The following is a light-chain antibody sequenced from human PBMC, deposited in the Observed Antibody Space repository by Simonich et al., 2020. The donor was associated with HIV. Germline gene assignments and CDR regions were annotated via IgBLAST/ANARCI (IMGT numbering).Light chain of an antibody. CDR2: LNSDGSH. V-gene: IGLV4-69*01. Sequence: QLVLTQSPSASASLGASVKLTCTLSSGHSSYAIAWHQPQPEKGPRYLMKLNSDGSHSKGDGIPDRFSGSSSGAVRYLTISSLQSEDEADYYCQTWGTGIWVFGGGTKLTVL. J-gene: IGLJ3*02. CDR1: SGHSSYA. CDR3: QTWGTGIWV.